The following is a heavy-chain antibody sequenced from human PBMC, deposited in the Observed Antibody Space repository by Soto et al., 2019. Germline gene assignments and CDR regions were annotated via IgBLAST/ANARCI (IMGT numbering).Heavy chain of an antibody. CDR2: ISAYNGNT. J-gene: IGHJ5*02. CDR3: ARDLRPPYCSGGSCYSNWFDP. Sequence: ASVKVSCKASGYTFTSYGISWVRQAPGQGLEWIGWISAYNGNTNYAQKFQGWVTMTRDTSISTAYMELSRLRSDDTAVYYCARDLRPPYCSGGSCYSNWFDPWGQGTLVTVSS. CDR1: GYTFTSYG. V-gene: IGHV1-18*01. D-gene: IGHD2-15*01.